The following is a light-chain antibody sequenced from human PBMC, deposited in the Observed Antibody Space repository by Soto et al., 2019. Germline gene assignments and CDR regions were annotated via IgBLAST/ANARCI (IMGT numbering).Light chain of an antibody. CDR3: QAYDYSLTAFV. Sequence: QPVLTQPPSVSGAPGQRVTISCTGNNSNLGAGYDVHWYQQLPGAAPKLVVLGNRNRPSGVPERFSGSKSGTSASLAITGLQAEDEADYYCQAYDYSLTAFVFGGGTKVTVL. J-gene: IGLJ3*02. CDR1: NSNLGAGYD. CDR2: GNR. V-gene: IGLV1-40*01.